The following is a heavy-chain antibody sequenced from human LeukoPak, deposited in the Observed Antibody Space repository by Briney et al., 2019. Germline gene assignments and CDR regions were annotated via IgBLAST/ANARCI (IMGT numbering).Heavy chain of an antibody. CDR1: GGSFSGYY. J-gene: IGHJ6*02. Sequence: SETLSLTCAVYGGSFSGYYWSWIRQPPGKGLEWIGEINHSGSTNYNPSLKSRVTISVDTSKNQFSLKLSSVTAADTAVYYCARPFRTTTLYYYYGMDVWGQGTTVTVSS. CDR3: ARPFRTTTLYYYYGMDV. V-gene: IGHV4-34*01. D-gene: IGHD4-17*01. CDR2: INHSGST.